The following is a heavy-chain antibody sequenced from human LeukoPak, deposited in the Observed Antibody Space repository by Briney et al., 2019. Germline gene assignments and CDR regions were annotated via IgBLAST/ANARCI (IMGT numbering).Heavy chain of an antibody. CDR2: INHSGST. D-gene: IGHD3-10*01. CDR1: GGSISSYY. Sequence: SETLSLTCTVSGGSISSYYWSWIRQPPGKGLEWIGEINHSGSTNYNPSLKSRVTISVDTSKNQFSLKLSSVTAADTAVYYCARARAYYYGSGSWRGFDPWGQGTLVTVSS. J-gene: IGHJ5*02. CDR3: ARARAYYYGSGSWRGFDP. V-gene: IGHV4-34*01.